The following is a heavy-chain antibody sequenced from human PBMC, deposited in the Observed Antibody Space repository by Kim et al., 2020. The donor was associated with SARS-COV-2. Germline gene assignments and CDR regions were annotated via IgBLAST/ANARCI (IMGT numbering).Heavy chain of an antibody. CDR1: GFTFSSSG. J-gene: IGHJ4*02. CDR2: ISGSGGST. V-gene: IGHV3-23*01. CDR3: AKGGFIMTWDD. Sequence: GGSLRLSCAASGFTFSSSGMSWVRQAPGKGLEWVSAISGSGGSTYYADSVKGRFTISRDNSKNTLYLQMNGLRAEDTAIYYCAKGGFIMTWDDWGQRTLGSVSS. D-gene: IGHD3-16*01.